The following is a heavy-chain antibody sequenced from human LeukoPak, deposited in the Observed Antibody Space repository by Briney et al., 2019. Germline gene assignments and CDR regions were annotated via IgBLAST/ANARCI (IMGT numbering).Heavy chain of an antibody. Sequence: GGSLRLSCATSGFTFGRYGMHWVHQSPGKGLVWVSHINHDGTIRNYADSVKGRFTISRDIATLYLQMNSLGAEDTAVYYCARDVFSLGDSWGQGTLVTVSS. V-gene: IGHV3-74*01. D-gene: IGHD2/OR15-2a*01. CDR2: INHDGTIR. J-gene: IGHJ4*02. CDR3: ARDVFSLGDS. CDR1: GFTFGRYG.